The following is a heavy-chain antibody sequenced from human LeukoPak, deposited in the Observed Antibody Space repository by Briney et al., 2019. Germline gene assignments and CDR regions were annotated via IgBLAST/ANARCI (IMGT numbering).Heavy chain of an antibody. V-gene: IGHV4-59*01. CDR3: ARDTAAGI. D-gene: IGHD6-13*01. CDR2: IYYSGST. J-gene: IGHJ4*02. CDR1: GGSISSYY. Sequence: SETLSLTCTVSGGSISSYYWSWIRQPPGKGLEWIGNIYYSGSTNYNPSLKSRVTISVDTSKNQFSLKLSSVAAADTAVYYCARDTAAGIWGQGTLVTVSS.